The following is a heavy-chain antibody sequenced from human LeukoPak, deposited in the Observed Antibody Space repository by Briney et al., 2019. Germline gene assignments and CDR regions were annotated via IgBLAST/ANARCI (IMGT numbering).Heavy chain of an antibody. J-gene: IGHJ5*02. CDR3: ARDLELRKSQKQYNWFDP. D-gene: IGHD1-7*01. CDR1: GFTFSSYS. V-gene: IGHV3-48*04. Sequence: GGSLRLSCAASGFTFSSYSMNWVRQAPGKGLEWVSYISSSSSTIYYADSEKRLFTISRDNAKKSLYLQMNSLRAEDTAVYYCARDLELRKSQKQYNWFDPGGQGTLVTVYS. CDR2: ISSSSSTI.